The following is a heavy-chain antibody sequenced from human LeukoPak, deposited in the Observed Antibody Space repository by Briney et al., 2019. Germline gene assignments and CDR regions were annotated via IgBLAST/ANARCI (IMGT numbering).Heavy chain of an antibody. Sequence: GGSLRLSCAASGFTFSSYWMHWVRQAPGKGLEWVSSISSRSSYIDYADSVKGRFTISRDNAKNTLYLQMNSLRAEDTAVFYCARDQVGGGAFDIWGQGTMVTVSS. D-gene: IGHD1-26*01. V-gene: IGHV3-21*06. CDR1: GFTFSSYW. J-gene: IGHJ3*02. CDR3: ARDQVGGGAFDI. CDR2: ISSRSSYI.